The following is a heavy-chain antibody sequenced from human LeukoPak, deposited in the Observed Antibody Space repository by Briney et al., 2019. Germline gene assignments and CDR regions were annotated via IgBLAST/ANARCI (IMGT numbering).Heavy chain of an antibody. V-gene: IGHV3-49*03. J-gene: IGHJ4*02. CDR1: GFTFGDYA. CDR3: TRIRPYSSGWYSEADY. Sequence: PGGSLRLSCTASGFTFGDYAMNWFRQAPGKGLEWVAFIRSKAYGGTTEYAASVKGRFTISRDDSKSITYLQMNSLKTEDTAVYYCTRIRPYSSGWYSEADYWGQGTLVTVSS. CDR2: IRSKAYGGTT. D-gene: IGHD6-19*01.